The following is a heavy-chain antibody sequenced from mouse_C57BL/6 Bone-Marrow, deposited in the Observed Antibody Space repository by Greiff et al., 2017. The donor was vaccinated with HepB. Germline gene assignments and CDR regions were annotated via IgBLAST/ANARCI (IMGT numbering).Heavy chain of an antibody. D-gene: IGHD2-4*01. J-gene: IGHJ2*01. V-gene: IGHV1-9*01. CDR2: ILPGSGST. CDR1: GYTFTGYW. CDR3: ARGSYYDCDVRNFDY. Sequence: QVQLQQSGAELMKPGASVKLSCKATGYTFTGYWIEWVKQRPGHGLEWIGEILPGSGSTNYNEKFKGKATFTADTSSNTAYMQLSTLTTEDSAIYYCARGSYYDCDVRNFDYWGQDTTLTVSS.